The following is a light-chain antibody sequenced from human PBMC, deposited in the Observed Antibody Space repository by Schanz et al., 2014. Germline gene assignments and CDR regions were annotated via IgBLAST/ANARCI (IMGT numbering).Light chain of an antibody. Sequence: DIHMTQSPATLSASVGDRVTITCRASQSISSWLAWYQQKPGKAPKLLIYKASSLQSGVPSRFSGSGSGTEFTLTISSLQPDDSATYHCQQYLTYPLTFGGGTKVEIK. CDR2: KAS. CDR1: QSISSW. CDR3: QQYLTYPLT. J-gene: IGKJ4*01. V-gene: IGKV1-5*03.